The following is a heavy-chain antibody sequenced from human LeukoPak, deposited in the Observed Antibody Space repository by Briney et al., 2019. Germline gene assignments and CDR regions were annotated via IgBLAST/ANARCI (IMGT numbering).Heavy chain of an antibody. J-gene: IGHJ4*02. CDR1: GGSFSGYY. Sequence: KPSETLSLTCAVYGGSFSGYYWSWIRQPPGKGLEWIGEINHSGSTNYNPSLKSRVTISVDTSKNQFSLKLSSVTAADTAVYCCARLGIAAAIDYWGQGTLVTVSS. CDR2: INHSGST. CDR3: ARLGIAAAIDY. D-gene: IGHD6-13*01. V-gene: IGHV4-34*01.